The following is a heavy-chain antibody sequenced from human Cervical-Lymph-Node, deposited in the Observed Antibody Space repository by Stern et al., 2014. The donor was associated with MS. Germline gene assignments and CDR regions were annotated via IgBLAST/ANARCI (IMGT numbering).Heavy chain of an antibody. CDR1: GGTFSSSYA. D-gene: IGHD2-15*01. CDR2: IIPIFGLP. CDR3: ARGIVTNRPAATLHNLFDH. Sequence: QVQLVQSGAEVKKPASSVKVSCKASGGTFSSSYAVSWVRQAPGQGLEWMGRIIPIFGLPNYAQKFQTRLTITADKSTSTVYMELSSLTSEDTAVYYCARGIVTNRPAATLHNLFDHWGQGTLVTVSS. J-gene: IGHJ5*02. V-gene: IGHV1-69*04.